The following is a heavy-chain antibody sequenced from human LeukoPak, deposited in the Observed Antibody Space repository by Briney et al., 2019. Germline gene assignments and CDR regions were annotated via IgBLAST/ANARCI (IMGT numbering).Heavy chain of an antibody. CDR3: ARSRSGSVAGTSDY. CDR1: GFTFSRYA. Sequence: GGALRLSCAASGFTFSRYAMSWVRQAPGKGLEWVSSVSTDGDTYYTDSVKGRFTISRDGSRNTLFLQMISLRAEDTALYYCARSRSGSVAGTSDYWGQGTLVIVSS. J-gene: IGHJ4*02. D-gene: IGHD6-19*01. CDR2: VSTDGDT. V-gene: IGHV3-23*01.